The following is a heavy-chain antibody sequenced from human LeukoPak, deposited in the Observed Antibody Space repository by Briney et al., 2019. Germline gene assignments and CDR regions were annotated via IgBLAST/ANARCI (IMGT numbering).Heavy chain of an antibody. J-gene: IGHJ5*02. Sequence: ASVKVSCKASGYTFTSYDINWVRQATGQGLEWMGWVNPNSGNTGYAQKFQGRVTMTRNTSISTAYMELSSLRSEDTAVYYCARERIAARPGWFDPWGQGTLVTVSS. D-gene: IGHD6-6*01. CDR2: VNPNSGNT. CDR3: ARERIAARPGWFDP. V-gene: IGHV1-8*01. CDR1: GYTFTSYD.